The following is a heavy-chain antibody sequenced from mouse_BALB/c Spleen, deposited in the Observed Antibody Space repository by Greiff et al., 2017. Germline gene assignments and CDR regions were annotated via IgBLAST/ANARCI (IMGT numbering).Heavy chain of an antibody. J-gene: IGHJ4*01. CDR1: GYTFTDYN. CDR3: AREGLTGTDYYAMDY. V-gene: IGHV1-18*01. Sequence: EVQLQQSGPELVKPGASVKIPCKASGYTFTDYNMDWVKQSHGKSLEWIGDINPNNGGTIYNQKFKGKATLTVDKSSSTAYMELRSLTSEDTAVYYCAREGLTGTDYYAMDYWGQGTSVTVSS. D-gene: IGHD4-1*01. CDR2: INPNNGGT.